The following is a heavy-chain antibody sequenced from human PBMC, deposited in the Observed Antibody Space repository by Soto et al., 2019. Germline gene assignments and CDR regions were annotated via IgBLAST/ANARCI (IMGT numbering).Heavy chain of an antibody. CDR3: ATLQLAGDSCGI. J-gene: IGHJ3*02. D-gene: IGHD6-6*01. CDR1: GFTFSSYG. CDR2: ISYDGSNK. V-gene: IGHV3-30*03. Sequence: QVQLVESGGGVVQPGRSLRLSCAASGFTFSSYGMHWVRQAPGKGLERVAVISYDGSNKYYADSVKGRFNISRDNAKNTLFLRMNTLRAEYTAVYYCATLQLAGDSCGIWGQGTMVAFSS.